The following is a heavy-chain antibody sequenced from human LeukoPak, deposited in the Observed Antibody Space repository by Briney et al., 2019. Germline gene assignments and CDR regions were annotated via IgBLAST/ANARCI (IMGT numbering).Heavy chain of an antibody. CDR3: ARYMRIFGVVLHGMDV. CDR1: GYTFTSYD. Sequence: GASVKVSCKASGYTFTSYDINWVRQAPGQGLEWMGRIIPILGIANYAQKFQGRVTITADKSTSTAYMELSSLRSEDTAVYYCARYMRIFGVVLHGMDVWGQGTTVTVSS. J-gene: IGHJ6*02. D-gene: IGHD3-3*01. CDR2: IIPILGIA. V-gene: IGHV1-69*04.